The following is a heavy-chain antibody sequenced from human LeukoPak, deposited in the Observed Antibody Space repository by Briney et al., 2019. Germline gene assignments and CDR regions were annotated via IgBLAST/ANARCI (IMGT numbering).Heavy chain of an antibody. CDR2: MNPNSGNT. V-gene: IGHV1-8*01. D-gene: IGHD6-19*01. J-gene: IGHJ4*02. CDR3: ARGLRRIAVAGTSYYFDY. Sequence: ASVKVSCKASGYTFTSYDINWVRQATGQGLEWMGWMNPNSGNTGYAQKFQGRVTMTRNTSISTAYMELSSLRSEDTAVYYCARGLRRIAVAGTSYYFDYWGQETLVTVSS. CDR1: GYTFTSYD.